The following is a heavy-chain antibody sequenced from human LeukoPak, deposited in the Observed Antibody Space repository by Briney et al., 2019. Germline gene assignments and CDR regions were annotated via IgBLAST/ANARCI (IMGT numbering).Heavy chain of an antibody. CDR1: GFTFDDYT. CDR2: ITWDGGST. CDR3: ARSGYTTGWYIWYLDL. Sequence: GGSLRLSCAASGFTFDDYTMHWVRQAPGKGLEWVSLITWDGGSTYYADSVKGRFTISRDNSKNSLYLQMNSLRPEDTAVYYCARSGYTTGWYIWYLDLWGRGTLVTVSS. V-gene: IGHV3-43*01. J-gene: IGHJ2*01. D-gene: IGHD6-19*01.